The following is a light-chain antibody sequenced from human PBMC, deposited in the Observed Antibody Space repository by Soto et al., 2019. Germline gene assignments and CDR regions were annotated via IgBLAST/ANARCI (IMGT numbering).Light chain of an antibody. J-gene: IGKJ1*01. CDR2: GAS. V-gene: IGKV3-20*01. Sequence: EIVLTQSPATLSLSPGERATLSCRASQSVSSYLAWYQQKPGQAPRLLIYGASNRATGIPDRFSGSGSGTDFTLTIRRLEPEDFAVYYCQQYDTSPRTFGQGTKVEFK. CDR1: QSVSSY. CDR3: QQYDTSPRT.